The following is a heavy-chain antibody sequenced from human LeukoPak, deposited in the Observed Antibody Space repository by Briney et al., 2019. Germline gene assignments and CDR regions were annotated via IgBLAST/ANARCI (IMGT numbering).Heavy chain of an antibody. CDR3: ARDPGNNYFDY. CDR1: GFNVGSNY. CDR2: IYSGGST. V-gene: IGHV3-66*01. J-gene: IGHJ4*02. D-gene: IGHD2/OR15-2a*01. Sequence: PGGSLRLSCEASGFNVGSNYMSWVRQAPGKGLEWVSVIYSGGSTYFADSVKGRFTISRDNSKNTLYLQMNSLGVEDTAVYYCARDPGNNYFDYWGQGALVTVSS.